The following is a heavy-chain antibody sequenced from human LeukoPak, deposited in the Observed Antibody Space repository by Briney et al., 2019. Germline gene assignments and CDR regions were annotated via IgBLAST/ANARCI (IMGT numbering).Heavy chain of an antibody. CDR2: INSDGSST. CDR1: GFTFSSYW. V-gene: IGHV3-74*01. Sequence: GGSLRLSCAASGFTFSSYWMHWVRQAPGKGLVWVSRINSDGSSTSYADSVKGRFTISRDNAKNTLYLQMSSLRAEDTAVYYCARAGELRYFDWLSYWGQGTLVTVSS. J-gene: IGHJ4*02. CDR3: ARAGELRYFDWLSY. D-gene: IGHD3-9*01.